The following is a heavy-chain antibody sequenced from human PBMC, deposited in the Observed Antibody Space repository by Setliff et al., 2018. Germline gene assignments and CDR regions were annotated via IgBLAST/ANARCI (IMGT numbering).Heavy chain of an antibody. CDR3: ATGQHSGSWTLDQ. Sequence: ALVKVSCKASGYTFTSYGITWVRQAPGQGLEWIGWISGYDGSSNHVQKLQGRVIMTTDTSTNTAYMELRSLTSDDTAVYYCATGQHSGSWTLDQWGQGTLVTVSS. D-gene: IGHD6-13*01. J-gene: IGHJ4*02. CDR2: ISGYDGSS. CDR1: GYTFTSYG. V-gene: IGHV1-18*01.